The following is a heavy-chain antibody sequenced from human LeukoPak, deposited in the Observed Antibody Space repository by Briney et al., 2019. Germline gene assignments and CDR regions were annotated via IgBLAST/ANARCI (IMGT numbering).Heavy chain of an antibody. CDR3: ARVSDISVAAYFDY. J-gene: IGHJ4*02. D-gene: IGHD6-19*01. V-gene: IGHV3-48*04. CDR2: ISSSSSTI. CDR1: GFTFSTYS. Sequence: GGSLRLSCAASGFTFSTYSMNWVRQAPGKGLEWVSYISSSSSTIYYADSVRGRLTISRDNAKNSLYLQMNSLRAEDTALYYCARVSDISVAAYFDYWGQGTRVTVSS.